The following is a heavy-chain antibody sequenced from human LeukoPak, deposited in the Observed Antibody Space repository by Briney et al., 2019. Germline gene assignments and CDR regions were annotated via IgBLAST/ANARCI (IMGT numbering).Heavy chain of an antibody. D-gene: IGHD1-7*01. CDR3: ARARLELYYYGMDV. J-gene: IGHJ6*02. CDR2: INAGNGNT. V-gene: IGHV1-3*01. CDR1: GYTFTSYA. Sequence: GASVKVSCKASGYTFTSYAMHWVRQASGQRLEWMGWINAGNGNTKYSQKFQGRVTITRDTSASTAYMELSSLRSEDTAVYYCARARLELYYYGMDVWGQGTTVTVSS.